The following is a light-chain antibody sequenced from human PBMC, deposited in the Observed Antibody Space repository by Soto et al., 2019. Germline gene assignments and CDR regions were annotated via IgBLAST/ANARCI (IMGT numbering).Light chain of an antibody. CDR3: QQYDTSPLT. CDR1: QTITSAY. J-gene: IGKJ4*01. CDR2: DAS. Sequence: EIVLTQSPATLSLSPGERATLSCGASQTITSAYLAWYQLKPGLAPRLLFYDASNRATGVPDRFSGSGSGTDFTLTISRLEPEDYAVYYCQQYDTSPLTFGGGTKVEIK. V-gene: IGKV3D-20*01.